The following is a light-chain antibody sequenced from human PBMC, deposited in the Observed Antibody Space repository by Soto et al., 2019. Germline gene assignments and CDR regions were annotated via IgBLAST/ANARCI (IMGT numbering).Light chain of an antibody. CDR3: QQYNNYPYT. J-gene: IGKJ2*01. Sequence: DIQLTQSPSTLSASVGDRVTITCRASQSFNGWWASYQQTAGKAPNLLISKASTLQSGVPSRFSGSGSGTEFTLTISSLQPDDFATYSCQQYNNYPYTFGQGTKLEIK. CDR2: KAS. V-gene: IGKV1-5*03. CDR1: QSFNGW.